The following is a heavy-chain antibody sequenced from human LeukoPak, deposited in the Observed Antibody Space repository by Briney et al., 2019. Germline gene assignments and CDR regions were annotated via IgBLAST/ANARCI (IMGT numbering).Heavy chain of an antibody. CDR3: ARDGRAYDFWSGYTPFDP. D-gene: IGHD3-3*01. Sequence: SETLSLTCTVSGGSISSYYWSWIRQPPGKGLEWIGYIYYSGSTNYNPSLKSRVTISVDTSKNQFSLKLSSVTAADTAVYYCARDGRAYDFWSGYTPFDPWGQGTLVTVSS. CDR1: GGSISSYY. CDR2: IYYSGST. V-gene: IGHV4-59*12. J-gene: IGHJ5*02.